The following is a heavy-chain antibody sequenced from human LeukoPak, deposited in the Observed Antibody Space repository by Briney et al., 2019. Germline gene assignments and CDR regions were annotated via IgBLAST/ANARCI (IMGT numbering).Heavy chain of an antibody. J-gene: IGHJ5*02. CDR3: ARKSRGATGTYWFDP. Sequence: SETLSLTCAVSGGSISSSNWWSWVRQPPGKGLEWIGEIYHSGSTNYNPSLKSRVTISVDTSKNQFSLKLSSVTAADTAVYYCARKSRGATGTYWFDPWGQGTLVTVSS. CDR1: GGSISSSNW. V-gene: IGHV4-4*02. D-gene: IGHD1-26*01. CDR2: IYHSGST.